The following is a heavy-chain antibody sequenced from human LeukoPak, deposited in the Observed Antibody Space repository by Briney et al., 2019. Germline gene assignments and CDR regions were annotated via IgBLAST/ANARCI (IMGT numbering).Heavy chain of an antibody. J-gene: IGHJ6*02. CDR1: GFTFSSYA. CDR3: AKFVVVTGYYYYGMDV. CDR2: ISGSGGST. V-gene: IGHV3-23*01. D-gene: IGHD2-21*02. Sequence: GGSLRLSCAASGFTFSSYAMSWVRQAPGKGLEWVSAISGSGGSTYYADSVKGRFTISRDNSKNTLYLQVNSLRAEDTAVYYCAKFVVVTGYYYYGMDVWGQGTTVTVSS.